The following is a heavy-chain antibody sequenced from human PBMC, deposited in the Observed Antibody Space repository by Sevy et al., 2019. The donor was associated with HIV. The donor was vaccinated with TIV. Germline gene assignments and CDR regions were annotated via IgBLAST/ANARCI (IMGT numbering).Heavy chain of an antibody. J-gene: IGHJ4*02. CDR2: INPNSGGT. Sequence: ASVKVSCKASGYTFTGYYMHWVRQAPGQGLEWMGRINPNSGGTNYAQKFQGRVTMTRDTSISTAYMELSRLRSDDTVVYYCARVGLRGDGYEYYFDYWGQGTLVTVSS. CDR1: GYTFTGYY. D-gene: IGHD5-12*01. CDR3: ARVGLRGDGYEYYFDY. V-gene: IGHV1-2*05.